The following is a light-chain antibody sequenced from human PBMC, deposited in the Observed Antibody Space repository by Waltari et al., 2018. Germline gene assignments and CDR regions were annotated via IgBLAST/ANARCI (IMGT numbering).Light chain of an antibody. CDR3: CSYGGSNTWV. CDR1: SSDVVSYKL. CDR2: EGS. J-gene: IGLJ3*02. V-gene: IGLV2-23*01. Sequence: QSALTQPASVSGSPGQSITISCTGSSSDVVSYKLVSWYQQHPVKAPKLMIYEGSRRPSGVSDRFAGSKSGNTASLTISGLQAEDEADYFCCSYGGSNTWVFGGGTKLTVL.